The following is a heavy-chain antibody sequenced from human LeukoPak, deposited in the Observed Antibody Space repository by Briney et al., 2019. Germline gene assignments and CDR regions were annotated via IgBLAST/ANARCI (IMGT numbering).Heavy chain of an antibody. CDR2: INHSGST. J-gene: IGHJ4*02. CDR1: GGSFSGYY. Sequence: SETLSLTCAVYGGSFSGYYWSWIRQPPGKGLEWIGEINHSGSTNYNPSLKSRVTISVDTSKNQFSLKLGSVTAADTAVYYCARDSLLGVVVPAAIDYWRQGTLVTVSS. CDR3: ARDSLLGVVVPAAIDY. D-gene: IGHD2-2*01. V-gene: IGHV4-34*01.